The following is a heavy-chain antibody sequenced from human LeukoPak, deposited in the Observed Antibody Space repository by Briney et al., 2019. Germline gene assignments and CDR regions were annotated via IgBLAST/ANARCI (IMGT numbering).Heavy chain of an antibody. J-gene: IGHJ3*02. CDR1: GGSISSGGYY. V-gene: IGHV4-31*03. Sequence: SETLSLTCTVSGGSISSGGYYWSWIRQHPGKGLEWIGYIYYSGSTYYNPSLKSRVTISVDTSKNQFSLKLSSVTAADTAVYYCASMVSFDYGDAFDICGQGTMVTVSS. CDR3: ASMVSFDYGDAFDI. CDR2: IYYSGST. D-gene: IGHD4-17*01.